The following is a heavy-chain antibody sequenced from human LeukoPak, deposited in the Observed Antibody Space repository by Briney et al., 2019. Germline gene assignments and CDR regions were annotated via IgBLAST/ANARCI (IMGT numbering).Heavy chain of an antibody. V-gene: IGHV3-21*04. J-gene: IGHJ5*02. CDR1: GFTFSSYS. CDR3: ARGVRDYVEYNWFDP. D-gene: IGHD3-10*01. Sequence: GGSLRLSCAASGFTFSSYSMNWVRQAPGKGLEWVSSISSSSSYIYYADSVKGRFTISRDNAKNSLYLQMNSLRAEDTAVYYCARGVRDYVEYNWFDPWGQGTLVTVSS. CDR2: ISSSSSYI.